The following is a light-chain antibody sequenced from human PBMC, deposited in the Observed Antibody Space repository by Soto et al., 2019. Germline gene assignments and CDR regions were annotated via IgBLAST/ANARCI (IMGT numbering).Light chain of an antibody. J-gene: IGLJ2*01. CDR2: VNSDGSH. CDR1: SGHRNYA. CDR3: QTWGTGIRVV. Sequence: QLVLTQSPSDSASLGASVKLTCTLSSGHRNYAIAWHQQQPEKGPRYLMKVNSDGSHTKGDGIPDRFSGSSSGAERYLTISILQSEDEADYCCQTWGTGIRVVFGGGTKLTVL. V-gene: IGLV4-69*02.